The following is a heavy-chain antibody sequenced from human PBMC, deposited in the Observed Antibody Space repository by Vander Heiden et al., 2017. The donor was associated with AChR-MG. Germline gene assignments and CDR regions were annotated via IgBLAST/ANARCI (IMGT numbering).Heavy chain of an antibody. CDR2: INPNGGST. V-gene: IGHV1-46*04. CDR1: GYTFSNYL. Sequence: QVQLVPSGAEVRKPGAPVKISCKASGYTFSNYLMHRVRQAPGHGLEWMEMINPNGGSTSYALKLQGRVTVTGDTSTSTVYMELSSLRSEDTAVYYCAREARGAEGDSWFAPWGQGTLVTVSS. CDR3: AREARGAEGDSWFAP. J-gene: IGHJ5*02. D-gene: IGHD3-10*01.